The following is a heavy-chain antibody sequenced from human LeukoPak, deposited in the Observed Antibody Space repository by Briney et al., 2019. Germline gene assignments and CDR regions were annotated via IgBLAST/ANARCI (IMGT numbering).Heavy chain of an antibody. D-gene: IGHD3-3*01. CDR3: AKEHDYSNAAPEWGFDS. CDR1: GFTFSIYA. Sequence: GGSLRLSCAASGFTFSIYAMIWVRQAPGKGLEWVSGISGSSSHTLDAGSVRGRFIISRDNTRNTLYLHMNSLRAEDTALYYCAKEHDYSNAAPEWGFDSWGQGTLVTVSS. CDR2: ISGSSSHT. V-gene: IGHV3-23*01. J-gene: IGHJ4*02.